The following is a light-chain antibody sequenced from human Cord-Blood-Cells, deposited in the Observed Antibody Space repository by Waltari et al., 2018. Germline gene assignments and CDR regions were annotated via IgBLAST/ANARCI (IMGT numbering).Light chain of an antibody. J-gene: IGLJ1*01. Sequence: QSALPQPASVSGSPGQSITISCTGTSSAVGGYNYVSWYQQHPGKAPKLMIYDVSNRPSGVSNRFSVSKSGNTSSLTISGLQAEDEADYYCSSYTSSSTYVFGTGTKVTVL. CDR3: SSYTSSSTYV. CDR2: DVS. V-gene: IGLV2-14*03. CDR1: SSAVGGYNY.